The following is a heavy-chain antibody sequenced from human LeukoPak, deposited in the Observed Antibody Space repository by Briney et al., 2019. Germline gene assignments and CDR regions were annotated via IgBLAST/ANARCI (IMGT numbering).Heavy chain of an antibody. D-gene: IGHD3-22*01. CDR2: INHSGST. V-gene: IGHV4-34*01. J-gene: IGHJ4*02. Sequence: PSETLSLTCAVYGGXFSGYYCSWIRQPPGKGLEWIGEINHSGSTNYNPSLKSRVTISVDTSRSQSSLKLSSVTAADTAVYYCARGQYLYDSSAYYYSGRGDDYWGQGTLVTVSS. CDR3: ARGQYLYDSSAYYYSGRGDDY. CDR1: GGXFSGYY.